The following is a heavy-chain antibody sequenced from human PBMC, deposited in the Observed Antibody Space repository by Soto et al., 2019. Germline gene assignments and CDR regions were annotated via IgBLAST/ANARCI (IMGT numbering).Heavy chain of an antibody. V-gene: IGHV4-34*01. J-gene: IGHJ4*02. CDR1: GGSFSGYY. CDR2: INHSGST. D-gene: IGHD6-19*01. CDR3: ARGEWLDND. Sequence: QVQLMQWGAGLLKPSETLSLTCAVYGGSFSGYYWSWIRQPPGKGLEWIGEINHSGSTNQNPSLESRVSISVDKSKNQFSLRLTSVTAADTAVYYCARGEWLDNDWGQGTRVTVSS.